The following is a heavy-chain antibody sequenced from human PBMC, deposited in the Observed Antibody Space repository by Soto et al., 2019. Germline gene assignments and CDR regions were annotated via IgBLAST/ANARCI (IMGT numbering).Heavy chain of an antibody. V-gene: IGHV1-69*06. CDR2: IIPIFGTA. D-gene: IGHD4-17*01. CDR1: GGTFSSYA. Sequence: ASVKVSCKASGGTFSSYAISWVRQAPGQGLEWMGGIIPIFGTANYAQKFQGRVTITADKSTSTAYMELSSLRGEDTAVYYCARESDYPRGNKYYGMDVWGQGTTVTVSS. CDR3: ARESDYPRGNKYYGMDV. J-gene: IGHJ6*02.